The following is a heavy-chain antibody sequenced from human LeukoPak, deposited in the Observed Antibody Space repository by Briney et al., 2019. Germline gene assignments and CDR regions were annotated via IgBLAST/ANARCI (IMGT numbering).Heavy chain of an antibody. Sequence: GGSLRLSCAASGFTFSSYAMSWVRQAPGKGLEWVSYISSSGSTIYYADSVKGRFTISRDNAKNSLYLQMNSLRAEDTAVYYCARDLFVVVVAATHSYAFDIWGQGTMVTVSS. CDR3: ARDLFVVVVAATHSYAFDI. D-gene: IGHD2-15*01. V-gene: IGHV3-48*04. J-gene: IGHJ3*02. CDR1: GFTFSSYA. CDR2: ISSSGSTI.